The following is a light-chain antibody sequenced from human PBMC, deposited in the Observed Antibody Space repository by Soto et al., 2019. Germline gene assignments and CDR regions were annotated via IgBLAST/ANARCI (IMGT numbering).Light chain of an antibody. J-gene: IGLJ1*01. CDR3: CSYAGSYSYA. V-gene: IGLV2-14*01. Sequence: QSVLTQPASVSGSPGQSITISCTGTSSDVGGYNYVSWYQQYPGKAPKLMIYEVTHRPSGVSNRFSGSKSGNTASLTISGLQAEDEANYYCCSYAGSYSYAFATGTKVTVL. CDR1: SSDVGGYNY. CDR2: EVT.